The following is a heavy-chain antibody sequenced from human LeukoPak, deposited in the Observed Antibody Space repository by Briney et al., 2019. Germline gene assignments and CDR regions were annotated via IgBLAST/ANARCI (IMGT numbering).Heavy chain of an antibody. CDR2: ISSSGSTI. V-gene: IGHV3-11*01. CDR1: GFTFSDYY. CDR3: AREYSSGWYDY. Sequence: GGFLRLSCAASGFTFSDYYMSWIRQAPGKGLEWVSYISSSGSTIYYADSVKGRFTISRDNAKNSLYLQMNSLRAEDTAVYYCAREYSSGWYDYWGQGTLVTVSS. D-gene: IGHD6-19*01. J-gene: IGHJ4*02.